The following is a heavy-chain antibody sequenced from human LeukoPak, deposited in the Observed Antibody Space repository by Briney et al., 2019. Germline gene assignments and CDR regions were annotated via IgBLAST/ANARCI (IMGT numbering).Heavy chain of an antibody. V-gene: IGHV3-48*01. CDR2: ISSSSSTI. CDR3: ARTYSSGHFDY. Sequence: GGSLTLSCAASGFIFSSYSMNWVRQAPGKGLVWVSYISSSSSTIYYAHSVKGRFTISRDNAKNSLYLQMNSLRADDTAVYYCARTYSSGHFDYWGQGTLVTVSS. CDR1: GFIFSSYS. J-gene: IGHJ4*02. D-gene: IGHD6-19*01.